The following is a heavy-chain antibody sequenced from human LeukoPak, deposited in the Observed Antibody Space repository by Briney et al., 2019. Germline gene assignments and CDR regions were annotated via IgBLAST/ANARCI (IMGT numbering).Heavy chain of an antibody. D-gene: IGHD3-9*01. J-gene: IGHJ4*02. CDR3: ASFYDILTGSDYFDY. V-gene: IGHV1-2*02. Sequence: ASVKVSCKASGYTFTSYDINWVRQATGQGLEWMGWINPNSGGTNYAQKFQGRVTMTRDTSISTAYMELSRLRSDDTAVCYCASFYDILTGSDYFDYWGQGTLVTVSS. CDR2: INPNSGGT. CDR1: GYTFTSYD.